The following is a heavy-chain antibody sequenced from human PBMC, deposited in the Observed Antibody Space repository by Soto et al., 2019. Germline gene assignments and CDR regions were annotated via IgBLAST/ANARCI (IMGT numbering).Heavy chain of an antibody. D-gene: IGHD6-19*01. V-gene: IGHV5-10-1*01. CDR3: ARLERPTVAGTCNN. CDR2: IDPGDSYS. Sequence: PGESLKISCQGSGYDFTKYWITWVRQMPGKGLEWMARIDPGDSYSDYSPSFRGHVTMSIDKSTSTAHLQWTSLRTSDTATYYCARLERPTVAGTCNNWGQGTQVTVSS. CDR1: GYDFTKYW. J-gene: IGHJ4*02.